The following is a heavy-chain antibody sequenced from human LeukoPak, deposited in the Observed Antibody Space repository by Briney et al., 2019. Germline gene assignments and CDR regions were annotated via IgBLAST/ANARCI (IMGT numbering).Heavy chain of an antibody. D-gene: IGHD6-13*01. CDR2: IRGRATT. CDR3: TRNQFSSSWFWGPFDY. V-gene: IGHV3-49*03. J-gene: IGHJ4*02. CDR1: GFTFSDYD. Sequence: GGSLRLSCTTSGFTFSDYDMNWFRQAPGKGLEWVGFIRGRATTLYAASVKGRFSVSRDDSESIAYLQMNSLNTEDTGVYYCTRNQFSSSWFWGPFDYWGQGVLVTVSA.